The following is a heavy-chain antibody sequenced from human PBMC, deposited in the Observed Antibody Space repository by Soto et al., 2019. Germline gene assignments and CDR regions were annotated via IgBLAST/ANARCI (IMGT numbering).Heavy chain of an antibody. D-gene: IGHD2-2*01. CDR2: IYFRGNT. J-gene: IGHJ4*02. CDR1: GDSINSDKYY. V-gene: IGHV4-39*01. Sequence: SETLSLTCSVSGDSINSDKYYWGWIRQPPGKGLEWIGSIYFRGNTYYNPSLKSRVTISVDTSKNQFSLKLSSVTAADTAVYYCARHWDIVVVPAAIPFDYWGQGPLVTVSS. CDR3: ARHWDIVVVPAAIPFDY.